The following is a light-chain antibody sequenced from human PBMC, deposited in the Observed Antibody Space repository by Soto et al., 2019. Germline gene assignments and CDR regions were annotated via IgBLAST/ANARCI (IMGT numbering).Light chain of an antibody. Sequence: QSALTQPASVSGSPGQSITISCTGTSSDVGGYNYVSWYQQHPGKAPKLMIYDVSNRPSGVSNRFSGSKSGNTASLTISGLQAEDEADYYCRSYTSGSTGVFGGGTKLTVL. CDR3: RSYTSGSTGV. J-gene: IGLJ2*01. CDR2: DVS. V-gene: IGLV2-14*01. CDR1: SSDVGGYNY.